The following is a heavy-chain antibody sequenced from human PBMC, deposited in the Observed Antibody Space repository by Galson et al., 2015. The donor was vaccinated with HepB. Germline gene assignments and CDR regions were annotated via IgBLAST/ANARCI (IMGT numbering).Heavy chain of an antibody. CDR2: ISNDGRNE. D-gene: IGHD3-22*01. CDR3: ARDRDHYDIRGYYFDAFDI. CDR1: GFTVSTFA. J-gene: IGHJ3*02. V-gene: IGHV3-30*04. Sequence: SLRLSCAASGFTVSTFAIHWVRQAPGKGLEWVAIISNDGRNEYYADSVKGRFTISRDNSKKTVYLQMNSLRAEDTAVFYCARDRDHYDIRGYYFDAFDIRGQGTMVTVSS.